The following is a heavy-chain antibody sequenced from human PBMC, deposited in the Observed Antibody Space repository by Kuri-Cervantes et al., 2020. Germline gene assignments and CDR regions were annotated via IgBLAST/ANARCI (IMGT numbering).Heavy chain of an antibody. CDR1: GFTFSDYY. Sequence: ESLKISCAASGFTFSDYYMSWIRQPPGKGREWIGYIYYSGSTNYNPSLKSRVTISVDTSKNQFSLKLSSVNAADTAVYYCARDAAANPYYYYYYMDVWGKGTTVTVSS. CDR3: ARDAAANPYYYYYYMDV. V-gene: IGHV4-59*01. D-gene: IGHD6-13*01. CDR2: IYYSGST. J-gene: IGHJ6*03.